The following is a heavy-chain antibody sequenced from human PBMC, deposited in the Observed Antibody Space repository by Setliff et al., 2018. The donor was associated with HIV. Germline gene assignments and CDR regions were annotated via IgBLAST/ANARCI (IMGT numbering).Heavy chain of an antibody. CDR2: IVGTGIGT. Sequence: PGGSLRLSCAASGLTFSTYAMSWVRQAPGKGLEWVSSIVGTGIGTYYADSVKGRFTISRDNSKNTLYLQMNSLTAADTAVYYCAKSKAARMVRGDSFDIWGQGTMVNVSS. D-gene: IGHD3-10*01. CDR1: GLTFSTYA. CDR3: AKSKAARMVRGDSFDI. J-gene: IGHJ3*02. V-gene: IGHV3-23*01.